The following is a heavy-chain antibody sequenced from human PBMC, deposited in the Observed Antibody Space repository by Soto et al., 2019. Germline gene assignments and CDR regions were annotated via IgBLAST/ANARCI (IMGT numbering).Heavy chain of an antibody. Sequence: SVKSCCSPPAESFSRPAIHTLRQVPGQRPEWMGWIHAGNGNTKYSQKFQDRLTVTSDTSASNAYMELSSLRSQDTGIYYCARDGPGWYFDHGGQGTLVTVSS. J-gene: IGHJ4*02. V-gene: IGHV1-3*01. CDR1: AESFSRPA. CDR2: IHAGNGNT. CDR3: ARDGPGWYFDH. D-gene: IGHD6-19*01.